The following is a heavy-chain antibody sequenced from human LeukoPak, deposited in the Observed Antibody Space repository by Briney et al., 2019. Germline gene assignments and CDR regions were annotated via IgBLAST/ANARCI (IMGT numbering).Heavy chain of an antibody. V-gene: IGHV3-7*01. CDR3: ARDFVVVVPAAIRGDYYYGMDV. Sequence: GGSLRLSCAASGFTFSSYWMSWVRQAPGKGLEWVANIKQDGSEKYYVDSVKGRFTISRDNAKNSLYLQMNSLRAEDTAVYYCARDFVVVVPAAIRGDYYYGMDVWGQGTTATVSS. D-gene: IGHD2-2*02. CDR2: IKQDGSEK. J-gene: IGHJ6*02. CDR1: GFTFSSYW.